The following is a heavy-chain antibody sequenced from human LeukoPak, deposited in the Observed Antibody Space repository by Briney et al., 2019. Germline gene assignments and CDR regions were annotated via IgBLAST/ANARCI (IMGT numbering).Heavy chain of an antibody. J-gene: IGHJ3*02. CDR1: GYSFTSYW. CDR2: IYPGDSDT. CDR3: ARLPYGDYVTDAFDI. Sequence: GESLKISCKGSGYSFTSYWIGWVRQMPGKGLEWMGIIYPGDSDTRYSPSFQGQVTISADKSISTAYLQWSSLKASDTAMYYRARLPYGDYVTDAFDIWGQGTMVTVSS. D-gene: IGHD4-17*01. V-gene: IGHV5-51*01.